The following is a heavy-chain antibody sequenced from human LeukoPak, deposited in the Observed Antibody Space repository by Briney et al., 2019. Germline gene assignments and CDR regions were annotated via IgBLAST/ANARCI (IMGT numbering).Heavy chain of an antibody. CDR3: AARALYCSSTSCYYFDY. J-gene: IGHJ4*02. Sequence: SVKVSCKASGYTFTGYYMHWVRQAPGQGLEWMGGIIPIFGTANYAQKFQGRVTITADESTSTAYMELSSLRSEDTAVYYCAARALYCSSTSCYYFDYWGQGTLVTVSS. V-gene: IGHV1-69*13. CDR1: GYTFTGYY. D-gene: IGHD2-2*01. CDR2: IIPIFGTA.